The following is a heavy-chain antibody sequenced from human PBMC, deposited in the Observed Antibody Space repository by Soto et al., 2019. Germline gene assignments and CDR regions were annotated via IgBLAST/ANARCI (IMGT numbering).Heavy chain of an antibody. Sequence: QLVESGGGLVQPGGSLRLSCEASGFTFIDYAISWVRQAPGKGLEWVSAISGDGVKTYYADSVKGRFTISRDNSKNTLFLQMNSLRDEDTAIYYCAKEMSHGRPYDYWGQGTLVTVS. CDR1: GFTFIDYA. J-gene: IGHJ4*02. V-gene: IGHV3-23*04. CDR2: ISGDGVKT. CDR3: AKEMSHGRPYDY.